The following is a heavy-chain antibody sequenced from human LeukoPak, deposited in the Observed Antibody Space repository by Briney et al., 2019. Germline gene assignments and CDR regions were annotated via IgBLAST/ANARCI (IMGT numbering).Heavy chain of an antibody. V-gene: IGHV3-11*06. CDR2: ISSSSSST. Sequence: GGSLRLSCAASGFTFSDYYMSWIRQAPGKGLEWVAYISSSSSSTNYADSVKGRFTISRDNSKNTLYLQMNSLRVEDTAVYYCAKDPDSITMIDGMDVWGQGTTVTVSS. CDR1: GFTFSDYY. D-gene: IGHD3-22*01. CDR3: AKDPDSITMIDGMDV. J-gene: IGHJ6*02.